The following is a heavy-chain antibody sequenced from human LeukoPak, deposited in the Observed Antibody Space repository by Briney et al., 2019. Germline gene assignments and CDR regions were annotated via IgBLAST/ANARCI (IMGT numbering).Heavy chain of an antibody. J-gene: IGHJ4*02. CDR2: INTNTGNP. Sequence: VASVKVSCKASGYTFTSYAMNWVRQAPGQGLEWMGWINTNTGNPTYAQGFTGRFVFSLDTSVSTAYLQISSLKAEDTAVYYCARPGQILGYCSGGSRDLDYWGQGTLVTVSS. CDR1: GYTFTSYA. CDR3: ARPGQILGYCSGGSRDLDY. V-gene: IGHV7-4-1*02. D-gene: IGHD2-15*01.